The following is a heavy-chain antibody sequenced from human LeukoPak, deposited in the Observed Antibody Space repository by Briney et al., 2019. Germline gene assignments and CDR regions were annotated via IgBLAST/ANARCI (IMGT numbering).Heavy chain of an antibody. Sequence: PGESLRLSCAASGFPFSTYAMNWVRQAPGKGLEWVSVITGSGGFTQYADPVKGRFTISRDNSKNTVYLQMNSLRVEDTALYYCVRSLDYWGQGTLVTVSS. CDR1: GFPFSTYA. CDR2: ITGSGGFT. CDR3: VRSLDY. J-gene: IGHJ4*02. V-gene: IGHV3-23*01.